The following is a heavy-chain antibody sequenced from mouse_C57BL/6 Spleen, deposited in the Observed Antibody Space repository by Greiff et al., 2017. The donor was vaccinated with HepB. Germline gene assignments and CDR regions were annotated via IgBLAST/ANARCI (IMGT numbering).Heavy chain of an antibody. Sequence: VQLQQSGPELVKPGASVKISCKASGYTFTDYYMNWVKQSHGKSLEWIGDINPNNGGTSYNQKFKGKATLTVDKSSSTAYMELRSLTSEDSAVYYCASLHGSRDWYFDVWGTGTTVTVSS. CDR1: GYTFTDYY. V-gene: IGHV1-26*01. D-gene: IGHD1-1*01. CDR3: ASLHGSRDWYFDV. J-gene: IGHJ1*03. CDR2: INPNNGGT.